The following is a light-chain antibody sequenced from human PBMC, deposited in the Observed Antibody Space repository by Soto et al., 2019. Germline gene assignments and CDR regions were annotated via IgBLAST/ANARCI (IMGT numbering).Light chain of an antibody. CDR3: QSYGTSLSGLYV. V-gene: IGLV1-40*03. CDR1: SSNIGAGRD. CDR2: DSN. Sequence: QTVVTQPPSVSWAPGQRGIISCTGSSSNIGAGRDVHWYRQFPGEAPKFLISDSNHRPSGVPDRFSVSKSGASASLAITGLRPEDEGDYFCQSYGTSLSGLYVFGTGTKVTVL. J-gene: IGLJ1*01.